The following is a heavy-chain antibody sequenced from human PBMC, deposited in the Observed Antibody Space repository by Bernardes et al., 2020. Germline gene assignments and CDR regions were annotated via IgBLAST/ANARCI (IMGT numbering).Heavy chain of an antibody. V-gene: IGHV3-23*01. CDR2: FSGSGGAT. J-gene: IGHJ6*04. Sequence: GGSLRLSCVASGFTFSTYAMTWVRQAPGRGLEWVATFSGSGGATFYADSVKGRFTISRDNAKNSLYLQMNSLRAEDTAVYYCARGATYYDILTGSRSEYYYYGMDVWGKGTTVTVSS. CDR3: ARGATYYDILTGSRSEYYYYGMDV. CDR1: GFTFSTYA. D-gene: IGHD3-9*01.